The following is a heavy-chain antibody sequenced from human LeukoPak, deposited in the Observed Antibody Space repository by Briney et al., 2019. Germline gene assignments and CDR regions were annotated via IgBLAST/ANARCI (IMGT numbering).Heavy chain of an antibody. CDR2: IVVGSGNT. CDR1: GFTFTSSA. V-gene: IGHV1-58*02. CDR3: AAMGGRPATGGFDY. Sequence: SVKVSCKASGFTFTSSAMQWVRQARGQRLEWIGWIVVGSGNTNYAQKFQERVTITRDMSTSTAYMELSSLRSEDTAVYYCAAMGGRPATGGFDYWGQGTLVTVSS. J-gene: IGHJ4*02. D-gene: IGHD7-27*01.